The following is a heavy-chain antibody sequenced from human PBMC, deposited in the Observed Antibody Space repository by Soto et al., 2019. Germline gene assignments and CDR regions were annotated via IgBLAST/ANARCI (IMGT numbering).Heavy chain of an antibody. CDR3: AEESYYDSSDYNAFDI. J-gene: IGHJ3*02. CDR1: GFTFSTYG. V-gene: IGHV3-30*18. D-gene: IGHD3-22*01. CDR2: ISYDGSDK. Sequence: QPGGSLRLSCAASGFTFSTYGMHWVRQAPGKGLEWVAVISYDGSDKYYADSVKGRFTISRDSSKNMLYLQMNSLRAEDTAIYYCAEESYYDSSDYNAFDIWGQGTMVTVSS.